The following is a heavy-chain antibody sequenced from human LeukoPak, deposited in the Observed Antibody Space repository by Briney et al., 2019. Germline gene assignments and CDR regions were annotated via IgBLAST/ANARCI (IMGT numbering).Heavy chain of an antibody. CDR1: GFTFSSYA. CDR2: ISYDGSNK. D-gene: IGHD6-13*01. V-gene: IGHV3-30*01. J-gene: IGHJ3*01. CDR3: ARDGRGIALA. Sequence: PGGSLRLSCAASGFTFSSYAMHWVRHAPGKGLEWVAVISYDGSNKYYADSVKGRFTISRDNSKNTLYLQMNSLRAEDTAVYYCARDGRGIALAWGQGTMVTVSS.